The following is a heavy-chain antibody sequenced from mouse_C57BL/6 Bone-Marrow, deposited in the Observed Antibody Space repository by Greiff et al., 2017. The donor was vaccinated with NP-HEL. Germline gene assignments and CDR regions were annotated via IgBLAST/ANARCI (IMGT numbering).Heavy chain of an antibody. J-gene: IGHJ3*01. CDR1: GFTFSSYG. V-gene: IGHV5-6*01. CDR3: ARRGYAWFAY. D-gene: IGHD2-2*01. CDR2: ISSGGSYT. Sequence: EVQVVESGGDLVKPGGSLKLSCAASGFTFSSYGMSWVRQTPDKRLEWVATISSGGSYTYYPDSVKGRFPISRDNAKNTLYLQMSSLKSEDTAMYYCARRGYAWFAYWGQGTLVTVSA.